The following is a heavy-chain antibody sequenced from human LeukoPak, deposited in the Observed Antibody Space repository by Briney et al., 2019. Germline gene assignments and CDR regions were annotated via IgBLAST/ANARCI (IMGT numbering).Heavy chain of an antibody. V-gene: IGHV1-18*01. CDR1: GYTFTSYG. D-gene: IGHD3/OR15-3a*01. J-gene: IGHJ6*03. CDR3: ASLVFFDCSKGVYNYYYRNV. CDR2: ISAYNGNT. Sequence: ASVKVSCKASGYTFTSYGISWVRQAPGQGLEWMGWISAYNGNTNYAQKLQGRVTMTTDTSTSTAHMELRSLRSDDTAVYYCASLVFFDCSKGVYNYYYRNVGEKG.